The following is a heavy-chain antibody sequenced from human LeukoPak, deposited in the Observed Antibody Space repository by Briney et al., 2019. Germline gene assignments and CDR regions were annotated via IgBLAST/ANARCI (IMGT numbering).Heavy chain of an antibody. CDR1: GYTFTGYY. D-gene: IGHD4-17*01. Sequence: ASVKVSCKASGYTFTGYYMHWVRQAPGQGLEWMGWINPNSGGTNYAQKFQGRVTMTRDTSISTAYMELRRLRSDDTAVYYCARSLKLTTVTTVYSYWGQGTLVTVSS. CDR2: INPNSGGT. J-gene: IGHJ4*02. CDR3: ARSLKLTTVTTVYSY. V-gene: IGHV1-2*02.